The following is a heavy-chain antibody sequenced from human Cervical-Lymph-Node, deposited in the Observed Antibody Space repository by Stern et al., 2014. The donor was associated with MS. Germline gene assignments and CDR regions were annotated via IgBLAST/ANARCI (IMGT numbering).Heavy chain of an antibody. J-gene: IGHJ4*02. D-gene: IGHD1-26*01. V-gene: IGHV1-18*01. CDR2: ISAYNGNT. CDR3: ARDVSGGFVSGGKWDF. CDR1: GYTFTSYG. Sequence: VQLVESGAEVKKPGASVKVSCKASGYTFTSYGITWVRQAPGQGLEWMGWISAYNGNTSHSQKVQGRITLTTDTSTITVHMELRSLRSYDTAVYYCARDVSGGFVSGGKWDFWGQGTLVAVSS.